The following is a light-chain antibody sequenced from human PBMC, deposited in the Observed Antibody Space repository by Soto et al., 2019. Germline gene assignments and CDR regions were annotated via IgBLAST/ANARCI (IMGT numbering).Light chain of an antibody. Sequence: EIVLTQSPGTLSLSPGERGTLSCRASQSVSSNLAWYQQKPGQAPRLLIYGASTRATGIPARFSGSGSGTEFTLTISSLQSEDFAVYYCQQYNNWPGTFGQGTRLEI. V-gene: IGKV3-15*01. J-gene: IGKJ5*01. CDR1: QSVSSN. CDR3: QQYNNWPGT. CDR2: GAS.